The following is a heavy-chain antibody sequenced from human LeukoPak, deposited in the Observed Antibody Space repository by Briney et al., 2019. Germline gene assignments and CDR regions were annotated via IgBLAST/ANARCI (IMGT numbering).Heavy chain of an antibody. Sequence: ASVKVSCKASGYTFTAYYMHWVRQAPGQGLEWMGWINPNSGGTNYSQKLQGRVTMTRDTSITTAYMELSRLTSDDTAVYYCASHRGTTYYMDVWGKGTTVTISS. CDR3: ASHRGTTYYMDV. V-gene: IGHV1-2*02. CDR2: INPNSGGT. J-gene: IGHJ6*03. D-gene: IGHD1-1*01. CDR1: GYTFTAYY.